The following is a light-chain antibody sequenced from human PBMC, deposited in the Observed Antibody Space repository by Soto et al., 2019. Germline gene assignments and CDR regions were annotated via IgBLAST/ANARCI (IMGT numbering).Light chain of an antibody. CDR3: HQYASAPQT. J-gene: IGKJ1*01. V-gene: IGKV3-20*01. CDR1: QSVPKNY. Sequence: EIVLTQSAGILSLSPGERATLSCRASQSVPKNYLAWYQQEPGQAPRLLIHGASIRATDIPDRFTGGGSGTDFTLTISRLEPEDFAVYYCHQYASAPQTFGQGTKVEIK. CDR2: GAS.